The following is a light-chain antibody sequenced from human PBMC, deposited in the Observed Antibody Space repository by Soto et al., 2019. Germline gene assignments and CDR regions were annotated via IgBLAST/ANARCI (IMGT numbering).Light chain of an antibody. CDR3: QHYGGSPLVA. V-gene: IGKV3-20*01. CDR1: QSISN. J-gene: IGKJ5*01. Sequence: IVLTQSPATLSLSQGERATLSCRASQSISNLAWYQQKPGQAPRLLIYGASSRATGDPDRFSGSGSGTGFNLTISSLETEDFPLYYYQHYGGSPLVAFGQGTRLDI. CDR2: GAS.